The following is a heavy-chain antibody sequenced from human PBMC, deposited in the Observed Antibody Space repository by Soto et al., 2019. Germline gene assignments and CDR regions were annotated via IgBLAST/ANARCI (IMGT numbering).Heavy chain of an antibody. CDR3: AKEHDFEVVPTVGY. CDR2: ISSTGGGT. D-gene: IGHD3-3*01. CDR1: GCTFNNYD. J-gene: IGHJ4*02. V-gene: IGHV3-23*01. Sequence: PGGSLRLTCADSGCTFNNYDMSWVRQAPGKGLEWVSGISSTGGGTYYADPVKGRFTISRDNSKNTLYLQMNNLRAGDTALYYCAKEHDFEVVPTVGYWGPGTPVPLS.